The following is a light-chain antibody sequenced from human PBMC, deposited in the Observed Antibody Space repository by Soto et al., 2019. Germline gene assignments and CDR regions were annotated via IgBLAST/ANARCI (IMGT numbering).Light chain of an antibody. J-gene: IGLJ1*01. Sequence: QSALTQPASVSGSLGQSITISCTGTSSDVGGYNYVSWHQQHPGKAPKLMIYDVSNRPSGVSNRFSGSKSGNTASLTISALQAEDEADYYCSSYASSSTYVFGTGTKLTVL. CDR3: SSYASSSTYV. CDR1: SSDVGGYNY. CDR2: DVS. V-gene: IGLV2-14*01.